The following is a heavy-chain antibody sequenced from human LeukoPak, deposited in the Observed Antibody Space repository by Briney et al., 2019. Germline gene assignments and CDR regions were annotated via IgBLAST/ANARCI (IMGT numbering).Heavy chain of an antibody. CDR1: GFTFSSYE. CDR2: ISSSGGTI. J-gene: IGHJ3*02. V-gene: IGHV3-48*03. D-gene: IGHD1-26*01. Sequence: GGSLRLSCAASGFTFSSYEMNWVRQAPGKGLEWVPYISSSGGTIYYADSVKGRFTISRDNAKSSLYLQMNSLRAEDTAVYYCARPTAVGATPRAFDIWGQGTMVIVSS. CDR3: ARPTAVGATPRAFDI.